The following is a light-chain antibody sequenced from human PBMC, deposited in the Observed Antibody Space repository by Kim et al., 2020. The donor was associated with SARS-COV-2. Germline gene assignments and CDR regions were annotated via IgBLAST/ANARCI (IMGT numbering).Light chain of an antibody. CDR2: GNS. J-gene: IGLJ2*01. CDR1: SSNIGAGYD. Sequence: VTISCTGSSSNIGAGYDVHWYQQLPGTAPKLLIYGNSNRPSGVPDRFSGSKSGTSASLAITGLQAEDEADYYCQSYDSSLSGSDVVFGGGTKLTVL. V-gene: IGLV1-40*01. CDR3: QSYDSSLSGSDVV.